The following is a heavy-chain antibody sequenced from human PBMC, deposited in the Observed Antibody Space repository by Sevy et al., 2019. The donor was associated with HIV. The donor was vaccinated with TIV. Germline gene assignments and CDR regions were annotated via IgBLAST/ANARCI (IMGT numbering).Heavy chain of an antibody. CDR1: GFTFSSYS. Sequence: GGSLRLSCAASGFTFSSYSMNWVRQAPGKGLEWVSSISSSSSYRYYADSVKGRFTISRDNPKTSLFLQMNSLRAEDTAVYYCARGYSNYLIDYWGQRTLVTDSS. D-gene: IGHD4-4*01. J-gene: IGHJ4*02. CDR2: ISSSSSYR. CDR3: ARGYSNYLIDY. V-gene: IGHV3-21*01.